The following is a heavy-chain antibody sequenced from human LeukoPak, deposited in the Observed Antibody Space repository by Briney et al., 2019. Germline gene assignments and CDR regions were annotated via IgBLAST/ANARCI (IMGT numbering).Heavy chain of an antibody. J-gene: IGHJ4*02. Sequence: GGSLRLSCAASGFTFNSYWMNWVRQAPGKGLQWVANINQDGSQEYYVDSVKGRLTISRDNAKNSLYLQINSLRVEDTAVYYCARDHSRNDLEYWGQGALVTVSS. V-gene: IGHV3-7*04. CDR2: INQDGSQE. CDR3: ARDHSRNDLEY. D-gene: IGHD1-1*01. CDR1: GFTFNSYW.